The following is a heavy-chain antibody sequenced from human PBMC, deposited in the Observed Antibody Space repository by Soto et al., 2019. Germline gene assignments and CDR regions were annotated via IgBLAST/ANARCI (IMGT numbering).Heavy chain of an antibody. CDR1: GGPFSTHG. D-gene: IGHD1-26*01. CDR2: IIPLFGAT. Sequence: SVKVSCKASGGPFSTHGISWVRQAPGQGLEWMGGIIPLFGATNYAQNFQGRVTITADESTTTAYMELNSLKSEDTAFYYCARDLAKGGGSAGFDYWGQGTLVTVSS. V-gene: IGHV1-69*13. CDR3: ARDLAKGGGSAGFDY. J-gene: IGHJ4*02.